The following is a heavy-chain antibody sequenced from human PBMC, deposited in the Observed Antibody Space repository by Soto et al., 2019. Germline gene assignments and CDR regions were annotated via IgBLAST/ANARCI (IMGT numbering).Heavy chain of an antibody. Sequence: EVQLFESGGGLVQPGGSLRLSCAASGFTFSTYGIIWGRQAPGKGLGWVSIITGSGGCTYYADSVKGRFTIARDTSKNTLFLQMNSLRAEDTAVYYCAKDRYSDYGGIDYWGQGTMVTVSS. J-gene: IGHJ4*02. V-gene: IGHV3-23*01. D-gene: IGHD4-17*01. CDR1: GFTFSTYG. CDR3: AKDRYSDYGGIDY. CDR2: ITGSGGCT.